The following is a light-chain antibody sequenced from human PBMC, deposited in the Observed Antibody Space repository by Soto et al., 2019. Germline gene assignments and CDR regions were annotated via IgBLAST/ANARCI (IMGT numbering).Light chain of an antibody. J-gene: IGLJ1*01. V-gene: IGLV2-8*01. CDR1: SCDVGGYNY. CDR3: SSYAGNGYV. Sequence: QSVLTQPPSASGSPGQSVTISCTGASCDVGGYNYVSWYQQHPGKAPKLMIYEVIKRPSGVPDRFSGSKSGNTASLTVSGLQAEDEADYFCSSYAGNGYVFGTGTKVTVL. CDR2: EVI.